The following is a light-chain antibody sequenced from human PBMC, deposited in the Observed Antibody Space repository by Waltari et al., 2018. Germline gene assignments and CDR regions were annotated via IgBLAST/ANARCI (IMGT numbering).Light chain of an antibody. CDR2: DAS. Sequence: EVVMTQSPATLSVFQGESATPPCRASQTVSSNFAWSQQRPGQAPRLLIFDASTRAPSVPARFSGSGSGTEFTLTIRSLQSEDSAVYYCQQYNRWPPITFGQGTRLEIK. J-gene: IGKJ5*01. V-gene: IGKV3-15*01. CDR3: QQYNRWPPIT. CDR1: QTVSSN.